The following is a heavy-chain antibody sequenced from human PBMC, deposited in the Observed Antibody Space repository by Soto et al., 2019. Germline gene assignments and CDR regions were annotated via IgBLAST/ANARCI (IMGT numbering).Heavy chain of an antibody. CDR3: ARVWGGAFDI. V-gene: IGHV4-39*01. Sequence: PSETLSLTCTVSGGSISSSIYYGGWIRRPPGKGLEWIGSIFYSGSTYYNPSLKSRVTISVDTSKNQFSLKLYSVTAADTAMYYCARVWGGAFDIWGQGTMVTVSS. CDR1: GGSISSSIYY. CDR2: IFYSGST. D-gene: IGHD3-10*01. J-gene: IGHJ3*02.